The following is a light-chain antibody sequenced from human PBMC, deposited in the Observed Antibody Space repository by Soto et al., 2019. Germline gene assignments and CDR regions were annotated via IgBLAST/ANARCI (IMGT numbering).Light chain of an antibody. CDR3: SSYTSSSTTHVV. CDR1: SSDVGGYNY. Sequence: QSALTQPASVSGSPGQSITISCTGTSSDVGGYNYVSWYQQHPGKAPKLMIYDVSNRPSGVSNRFSGSKSGNTASLTISGLQAADEADYYCSSYTSSSTTHVVFGGGTKLTVL. CDR2: DVS. J-gene: IGLJ2*01. V-gene: IGLV2-14*01.